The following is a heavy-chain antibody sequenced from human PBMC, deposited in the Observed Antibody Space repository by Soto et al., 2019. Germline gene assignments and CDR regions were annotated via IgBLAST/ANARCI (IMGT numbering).Heavy chain of an antibody. V-gene: IGHV3-33*01. D-gene: IGHD2-2*01. CDR1: GFTFSSYG. CDR2: IWYDGSNK. Sequence: GGSLRLSCAASGFTFSSYGMHWVRQAPGKGLEWVAVIWYDGSNKYYADSVKGRFTISRDNSKNTLYLQMNSLRAEDTAVYYCARDQAEVPAAMGYYFDYWGQGTLVTVSS. J-gene: IGHJ4*02. CDR3: ARDQAEVPAAMGYYFDY.